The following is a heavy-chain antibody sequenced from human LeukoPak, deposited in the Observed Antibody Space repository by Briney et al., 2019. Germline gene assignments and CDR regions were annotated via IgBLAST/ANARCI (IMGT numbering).Heavy chain of an antibody. D-gene: IGHD4-17*01. CDR2: ISYDGSNK. Sequence: GGSLRLSCAASGFTFSSYAMHWVRQAPGKGLEWVAVISYDGSNKYYADSVKGRFTISRDNSKNTLYLQMNSLRAEDTAVYYCAGNGDYALDYWGQGTLVTVSS. V-gene: IGHV3-30-3*01. J-gene: IGHJ4*02. CDR3: AGNGDYALDY. CDR1: GFTFSSYA.